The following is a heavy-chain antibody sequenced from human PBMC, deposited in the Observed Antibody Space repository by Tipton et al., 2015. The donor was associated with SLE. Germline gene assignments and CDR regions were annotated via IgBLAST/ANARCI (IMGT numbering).Heavy chain of an antibody. V-gene: IGHV3-23*01. CDR2: ISAKSDET. CDR3: AKDYCGAYAQFCF. J-gene: IGHJ4*02. Sequence: SLRLSCAASGFSFSNYAMSWVRQAPGKGLDWVSTISAKSDETWHADSLKGRLTVSRDNSKNTLYLQMDSLRAEDTAVYFCAKDYCGAYAQFCFWGQGPLVTVSS. D-gene: IGHD2-21*01. CDR1: GFSFSNYA.